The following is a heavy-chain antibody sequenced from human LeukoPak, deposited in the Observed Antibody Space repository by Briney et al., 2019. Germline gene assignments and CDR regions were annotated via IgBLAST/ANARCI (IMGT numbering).Heavy chain of an antibody. J-gene: IGHJ1*01. V-gene: IGHV3-74*01. CDR2: IKSDGST. CDR1: GFTFSSYW. CDR3: ARAPSEIGGYYPEYFRH. Sequence: GGSLRLSCAASGFTFSSYWMHWVRQAPAKGLVWVSRIKSDGSTRYADSVKGRFTISRDNAKNTVSLQMNSLRAEDTGVYYCARAPSEIGGYYPEYFRHWGQGTLVTVSP. D-gene: IGHD3-22*01.